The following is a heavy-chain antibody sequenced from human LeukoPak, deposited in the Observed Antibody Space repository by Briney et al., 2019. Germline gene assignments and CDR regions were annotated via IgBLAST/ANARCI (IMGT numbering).Heavy chain of an antibody. CDR3: ARLGGDGYNRDFDY. CDR2: IYHSGST. J-gene: IGHJ4*02. D-gene: IGHD5-24*01. CDR1: GYSISSGYD. Sequence: PSETLSLTCAVSGYSISSGYDWGWIRQPPGKGLEWIGSIYHSGSTYYNPSLKSRVTISVDTSKNQFSLKLSSVTAADTAVYYCARLGGDGYNRDFDYWGQGTLVTVSS. V-gene: IGHV4-38-2*01.